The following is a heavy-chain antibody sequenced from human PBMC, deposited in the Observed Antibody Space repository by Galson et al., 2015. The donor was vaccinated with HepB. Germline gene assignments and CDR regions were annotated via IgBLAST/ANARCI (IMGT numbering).Heavy chain of an antibody. V-gene: IGHV3-9*01. CDR3: VKGQLSGAGHFDH. Sequence: SLRLSCAASGFTFDNYAMDWARQAPGKGLEWVSVISWNSGSRLYADSVKGRFTISRNNAKNSLYLQMNNLRPEDTALYYCVKGQLSGAGHFDHWGQGILVTVSS. J-gene: IGHJ4*02. CDR1: GFTFDNYA. CDR2: ISWNSGSR. D-gene: IGHD6-19*01.